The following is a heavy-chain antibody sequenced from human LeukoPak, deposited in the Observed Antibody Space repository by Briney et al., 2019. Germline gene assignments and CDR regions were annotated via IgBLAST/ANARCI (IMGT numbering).Heavy chain of an antibody. D-gene: IGHD1-7*01. V-gene: IGHV1-8*01. CDR3: ARGTINKWNYVLWFDP. J-gene: IGHJ5*02. CDR1: GYTFTIYD. CDR2: MNPNSGNT. Sequence: ASVRVSCKASGYTFTIYDINWVRQATGQGLEWMGCMNPNSGNTVYAQKFQGRVTMTRNTSISTAYMELSSLRSEDTSVYYSARGTINKWNYVLWFDPWGQGTLVTVSS.